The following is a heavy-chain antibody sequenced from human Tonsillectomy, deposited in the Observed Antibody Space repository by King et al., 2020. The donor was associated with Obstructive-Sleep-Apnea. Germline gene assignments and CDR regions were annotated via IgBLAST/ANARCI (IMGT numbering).Heavy chain of an antibody. D-gene: IGHD3-10*01. J-gene: IGHJ4*02. V-gene: IGHV3-30*18. CDR1: GFTFSSYG. CDR3: AKGYDGLWFGELLGGHYFDY. Sequence: VQLVESGGGVVQPGRSLRLSCAASGFTFSSYGMHWVRQAPGKGLEWVAVILYDGSNKNYADSVKGRFTISRDNSKNTLYLQMNSLRAEDTAVYYCAKGYDGLWFGELLGGHYFDYWGQGTLVTVSS. CDR2: ILYDGSNK.